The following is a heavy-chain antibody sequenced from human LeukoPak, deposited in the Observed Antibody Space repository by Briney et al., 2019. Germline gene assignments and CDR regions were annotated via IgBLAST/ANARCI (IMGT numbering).Heavy chain of an antibody. Sequence: GGSLRLSCAASGFTFNTFNMNWVRQAPGKGLEWVSSISWSGDRMGYADAVKGRFTISRDNAKNSLFLQMNSLRVEDTALYYCAKDLGGSATTVWGQGTLVTVSS. J-gene: IGHJ4*02. CDR1: GFTFNTFN. CDR3: AKDLGGSATTV. V-gene: IGHV3-9*01. D-gene: IGHD2-2*01. CDR2: ISWSGDRM.